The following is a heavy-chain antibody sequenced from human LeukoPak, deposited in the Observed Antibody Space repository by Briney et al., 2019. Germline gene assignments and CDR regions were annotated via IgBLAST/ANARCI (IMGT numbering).Heavy chain of an antibody. J-gene: IGHJ4*02. CDR2: IGGSNYYSGST. V-gene: IGHV4-39*01. D-gene: IGHD4-17*01. CDR3: ARQMTTVTTVYFDY. CDR1: GASISSSAYY. Sequence: PSETLSLTCTVSGASISSSAYYWGWIRQPPGKGLEWTGSIGGSNYYSGSTYYNPSLKSRVTISVDTSKNQFSLKLSSVTAADTAVYYCARQMTTVTTVYFDYWGQGTLVTVSS.